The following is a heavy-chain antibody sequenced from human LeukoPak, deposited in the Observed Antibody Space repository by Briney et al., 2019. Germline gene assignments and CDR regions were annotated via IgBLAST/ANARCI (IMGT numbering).Heavy chain of an antibody. V-gene: IGHV3-23*01. CDR3: AKGGFDWFGDDY. J-gene: IGHJ4*02. CDR2: ISGGGGTT. D-gene: IGHD3-10*01. CDR1: GFTFSTYG. Sequence: PGGSLRLSCAASGFTFSTYGMSWVRQAPGKGLEWVSAISGGGGTTYYADSVKGRFTISRDNSKNTLYLQMNILRAEDTAVYYCAKGGFDWFGDDYWGQGTLVTVSS.